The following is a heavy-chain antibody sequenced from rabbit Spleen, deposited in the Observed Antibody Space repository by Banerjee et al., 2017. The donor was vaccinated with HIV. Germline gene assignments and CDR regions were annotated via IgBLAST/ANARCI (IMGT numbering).Heavy chain of an antibody. CDR3: ARDLVGVIGWNFYL. V-gene: IGHV1S45*01. D-gene: IGHD2-1*01. CDR2: INASTGKP. CDR1: GFSFSDRDV. J-gene: IGHJ4*01. Sequence: QEQLVESGGGLVQPEGSLTLTCKASGFSFSDRDVMCWVRQASGKGLEWLACINASTGKPVYATWASGRFTISRTSSTTVTLRMTSLTAADRATYFCARDLVGVIGWNFYLWGQGTLVTVS.